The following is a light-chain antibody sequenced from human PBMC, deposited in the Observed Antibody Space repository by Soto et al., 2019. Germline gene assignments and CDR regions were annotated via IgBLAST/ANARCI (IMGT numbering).Light chain of an antibody. J-gene: IGKJ4*01. V-gene: IGKV3-20*01. CDR2: RAS. CDR3: QQYDT. Sequence: EIVLTQSPGTLSLSPGERATLSCRASQSVSYSYLAWYQQKPGQAPRLLIYRASTRATGIPDRFSGSGSGTDFTLTISRLEPEDFAVYYCQQYDTFGGGTKVEIK. CDR1: QSVSYSY.